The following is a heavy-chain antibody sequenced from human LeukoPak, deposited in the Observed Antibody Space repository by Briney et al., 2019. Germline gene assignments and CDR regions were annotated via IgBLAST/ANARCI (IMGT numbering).Heavy chain of an antibody. D-gene: IGHD3-22*01. J-gene: IGHJ5*02. Sequence: GGSLRLSCAASGFTFSNYAMSWVRQAPGKGLEWVANIKQDGSEKYYVDSVKGRFTISRDNAKNTLYLQMNSLRAEDTVVYYCAKKGPTDSSGYYNWFDPWGQGTLVTVSS. CDR3: AKKGPTDSSGYYNWFDP. CDR2: IKQDGSEK. CDR1: GFTFSNYA. V-gene: IGHV3-7*03.